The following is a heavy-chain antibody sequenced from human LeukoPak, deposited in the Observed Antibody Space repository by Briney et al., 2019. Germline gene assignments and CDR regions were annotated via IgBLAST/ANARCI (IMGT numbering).Heavy chain of an antibody. J-gene: IGHJ4*02. CDR2: ISGSAVST. CDR1: GFTFSSYA. CDR3: ARPNAGIPLDY. D-gene: IGHD2-8*01. V-gene: IGHV3-23*01. Sequence: GGSLRLSCAASGFTFSSYAMSWVRQAPGKGLEWVSAISGSAVSTYYADSVKDRFSISRDDSKNTLYLQMNSLRAEDTAVYYCARPNAGIPLDYWGQGTLVTVSS.